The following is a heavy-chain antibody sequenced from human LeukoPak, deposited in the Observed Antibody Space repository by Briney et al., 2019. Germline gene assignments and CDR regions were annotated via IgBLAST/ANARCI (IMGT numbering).Heavy chain of an antibody. D-gene: IGHD3-16*01. V-gene: IGHV4-38-2*02. CDR2: IYYSGST. CDR3: ARFTPQGYGWGGYNRFDP. CDR1: GYSISSGYY. Sequence: SETLSLTCTVSGYSISSGYYWGWIRQPPGKGLEWIGYIYYSGSTNYNPSLKSRVTISLDTSKNQFSLNLTSVTAADTAVYYCARFTPQGYGWGGYNRFDPWGQGTLVTVSS. J-gene: IGHJ5*02.